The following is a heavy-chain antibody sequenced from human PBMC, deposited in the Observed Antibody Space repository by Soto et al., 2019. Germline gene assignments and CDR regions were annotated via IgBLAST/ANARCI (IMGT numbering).Heavy chain of an antibody. D-gene: IGHD3-10*01. V-gene: IGHV4-59*02. CDR2: IHYSGGT. CDR1: GASVSSHS. CDR3: ARGGTSGSAVYNWFDP. J-gene: IGHJ5*02. Sequence: SETLSLTCSVTGASVSSHSWSWIRQSPGKGLEWVGYIHYSGGTNYTPSLRSRVTISVETSKNQLSLNLTSLTAADTAVYYCARGGTSGSAVYNWFDPWGQGTLVTVSS.